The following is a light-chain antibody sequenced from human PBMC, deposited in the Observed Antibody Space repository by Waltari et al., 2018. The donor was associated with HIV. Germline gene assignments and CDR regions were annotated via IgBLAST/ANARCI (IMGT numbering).Light chain of an antibody. J-gene: IGKJ2*01. CDR2: WAA. CDR1: QSVLYSSNNKNY. CDR3: LQYYSSLYT. V-gene: IGKV4-1*01. Sequence: DIVMTQSPDFLAVSLGERATIYCKSSQSVLYSSNNKNYLAWYQQKAGQSPRLLMNWAATREYGVPERFSGSGSGTNFTLTISSLQAEDVALYDCLQYYSSLYTFGQGTKLEIK.